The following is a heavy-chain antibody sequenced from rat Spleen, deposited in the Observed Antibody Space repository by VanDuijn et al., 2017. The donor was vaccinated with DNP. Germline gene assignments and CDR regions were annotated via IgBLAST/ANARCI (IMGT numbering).Heavy chain of an antibody. D-gene: IGHD1-7*01. CDR2: ISYSGIT. CDR3: ARWNYGYWYFDY. V-gene: IGHV3-1*01. J-gene: IGHJ2*01. Sequence: EVQLQESGPGLVKPSQSLSLTCSVTGYSITNNYWGWIRKFPGNKMEWMAYISYSGITGYNPSLKSRISITRDTSKNQFFLQLNSVTTEDTATYYCARWNYGYWYFDYWGQGVMVTVSS. CDR1: GYSITNNY.